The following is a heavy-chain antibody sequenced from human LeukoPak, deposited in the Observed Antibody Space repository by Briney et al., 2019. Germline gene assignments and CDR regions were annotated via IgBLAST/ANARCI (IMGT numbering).Heavy chain of an antibody. CDR2: IYYSGST. Sequence: SETLSLTCTVSGGSISSSSYYWGWIRQPPGKGLEWIGSIYYSGSTYYNPSLKSRVTTSVGTSKNQFSLKLSSVTAADTAVYYCVRYYNNFDYWGQGTLVTVSS. CDR1: GGSISSSSYY. CDR3: VRYYNNFDY. J-gene: IGHJ4*02. V-gene: IGHV4-39*01. D-gene: IGHD2/OR15-2a*01.